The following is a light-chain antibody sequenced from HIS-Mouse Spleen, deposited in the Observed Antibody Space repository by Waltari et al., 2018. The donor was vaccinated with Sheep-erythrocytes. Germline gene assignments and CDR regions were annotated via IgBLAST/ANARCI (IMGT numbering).Light chain of an antibody. CDR3: SSYTSSSTWV. J-gene: IGLJ3*02. V-gene: IGLV2-14*03. CDR1: SSDVGGYNY. CDR2: DVS. Sequence: QSALTQPASVSGSPGQSITISCTGTSSDVGGYNYLSWYQQHPGKAPKLMIYDVSNRPSGDSSRFSGSKSGNTASLNISGLQAEDEADYYCSSYTSSSTWVFGGGTKLTVL.